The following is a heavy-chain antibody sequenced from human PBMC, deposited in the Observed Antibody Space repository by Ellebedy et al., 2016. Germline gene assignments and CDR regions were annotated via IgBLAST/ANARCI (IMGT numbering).Heavy chain of an antibody. D-gene: IGHD5-24*01. CDR2: INAGNGNT. V-gene: IGHV1-3*01. Sequence: ASVKVSCKASGYTFTTYAIHWVRQAPGQRLEWMGWINAGNGNTKYSQKFQGRVTITRDTSATTAYMELSSLRSEDTAVYYCARSRWLQPDYDVWGQGTLVTVFS. CDR3: ARSRWLQPDYDV. J-gene: IGHJ4*02. CDR1: GYTFTTYA.